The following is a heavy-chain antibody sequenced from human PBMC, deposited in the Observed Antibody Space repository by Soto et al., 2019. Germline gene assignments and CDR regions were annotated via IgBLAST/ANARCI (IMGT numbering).Heavy chain of an antibody. D-gene: IGHD3-22*01. CDR2: TTASNTHT. CDR3: ARGGYSSGYKY. J-gene: IGHJ4*02. V-gene: IGHV1-18*04. Sequence: QVQLLQSGTEVKEPGASVKVSCKASGYTFTSFDISWVRQAPGQGLEWVGWTTASNTHTNYAQKLQGRVTMTTDTSTTLAYLELRSLRSAGTAIYYCARGGYSSGYKYRGQGTLVSVSS. CDR1: GYTFTSFD.